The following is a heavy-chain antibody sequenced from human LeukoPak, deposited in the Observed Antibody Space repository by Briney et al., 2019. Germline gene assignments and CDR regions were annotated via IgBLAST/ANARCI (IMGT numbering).Heavy chain of an antibody. CDR2: ISAYNGNT. J-gene: IGHJ3*02. D-gene: IGHD3-3*01. V-gene: IGHV1-18*01. CDR1: GYTFTSYG. Sequence: ASVKVSCKASGYTFTSYGISWVRQAPGQGLEWMGWISAYNGNTNYVQKLQGRVTMTTDTSTSTAYMELRSLRSDDTAVYYCARDLFPAYDFWSGYSNHDAFDIWGQGTMVTVSS. CDR3: ARDLFPAYDFWSGYSNHDAFDI.